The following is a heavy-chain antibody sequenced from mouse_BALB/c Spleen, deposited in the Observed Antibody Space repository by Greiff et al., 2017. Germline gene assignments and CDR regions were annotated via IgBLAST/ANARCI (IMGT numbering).Heavy chain of an antibody. V-gene: IGHV5-6-3*01. D-gene: IGHD2-14*01. Sequence: EVKLVESGGGLVQPGGSLKLSCAASGFTFSSYGMSWVRQTPDKRLELVATINSNGGSTYYPASVKGRFTISRDNAKNTLYLQMGSLKSEDTAMYYCARVRSVRRDYYAMDYWGQGTSVTVSS. CDR2: INSNGGST. CDR3: ARVRSVRRDYYAMDY. CDR1: GFTFSSYG. J-gene: IGHJ4*01.